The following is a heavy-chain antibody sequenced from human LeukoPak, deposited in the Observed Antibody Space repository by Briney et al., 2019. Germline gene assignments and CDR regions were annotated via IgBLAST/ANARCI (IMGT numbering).Heavy chain of an antibody. CDR2: VYHSGST. CDR3: ARRAYYDSSGYYVFTNY. J-gene: IGHJ4*02. Sequence: SETLSLTCSVSGGSISSSNWWSWVRQPPGQGLEWIGEVYHSGSTNYNPSLKSRVTISVDKSKNQFSLSLISVTAADTAVYYCARRAYYDSSGYYVFTNYWGQGTLVTVSS. D-gene: IGHD3-22*01. CDR1: GGSISSSNW. V-gene: IGHV4-4*02.